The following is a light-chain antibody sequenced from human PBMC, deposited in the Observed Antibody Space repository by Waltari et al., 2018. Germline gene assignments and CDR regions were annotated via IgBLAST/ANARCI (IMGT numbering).Light chain of an antibody. V-gene: IGKV2-30*01. CDR1: QRLVYSDGNIY. CDR3: MQGTHWPWT. J-gene: IGKJ1*01. Sequence: DVVLTQSPLSLPVTLGQPASISCSSSQRLVYSDGNIYLSWFHQRPGQSPRRLIHKVSNRNSGVPDRFSGSGSHSDFTLRISRVEAEDIGFYFCMQGTHWPWTFDQGP. CDR2: KVS.